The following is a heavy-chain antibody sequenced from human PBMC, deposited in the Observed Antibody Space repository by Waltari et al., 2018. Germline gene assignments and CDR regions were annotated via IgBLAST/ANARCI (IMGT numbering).Heavy chain of an antibody. CDR3: ARDRYSTKKYYYYMDV. D-gene: IGHD4-4*01. V-gene: IGHV1-69*10. CDR1: GGTFSSSA. J-gene: IGHJ6*03. CDR2: IIPILGIA. Sequence: QVQLVQSGAEVKKPGSSVKVSCKASGGTFSSSAISWVRQAPGQGLEWMGGIIPILGIANYAQKFQGRVTITADKSTSTAYMELSSLRSEDTAVYYCARDRYSTKKYYYYMDVWGKGTTVTVSS.